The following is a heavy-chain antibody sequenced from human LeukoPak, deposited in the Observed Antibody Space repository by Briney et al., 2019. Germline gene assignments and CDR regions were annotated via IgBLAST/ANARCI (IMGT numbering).Heavy chain of an antibody. CDR3: AKDFHRLGEFDAFDI. J-gene: IGHJ3*02. V-gene: IGHV3-11*05. CDR1: GDSISSDY. D-gene: IGHD3-16*01. Sequence: RASETLSLTCTVSGDSISSDYYWGWIRQPPGKGLEWVSSISSSSGYIYYADSVKGRFTISRDNAKNSLYLQMNSLRAEDTALYYCAKDFHRLGEFDAFDIWGQGTMVTVSS. CDR2: ISSSSGYI.